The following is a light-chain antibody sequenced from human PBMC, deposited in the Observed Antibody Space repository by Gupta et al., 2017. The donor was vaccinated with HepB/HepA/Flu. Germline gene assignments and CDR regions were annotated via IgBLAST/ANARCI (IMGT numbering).Light chain of an antibody. Sequence: DNRITQAPRSLSGVLGGGATLNCKSSQSILNNSNNKNSIAWYQQKPGQPPTLLIYWASTRESGVPDRFSGSGSETDFTLSISNLQAEDVAVYYCQHYYGIPYIFGGGTKLEIK. CDR1: QSILNNSNNKNS. CDR2: WAS. CDR3: QHYYGIPYI. J-gene: IGKJ4*01. V-gene: IGKV4-1*01.